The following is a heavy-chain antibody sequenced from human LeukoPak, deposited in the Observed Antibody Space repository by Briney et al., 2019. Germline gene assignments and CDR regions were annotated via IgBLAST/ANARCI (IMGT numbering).Heavy chain of an antibody. CDR3: ARPYYYGSGSYKKGQLVFDP. V-gene: IGHV4-61*09. CDR2: IYTSGST. J-gene: IGHJ5*02. CDR1: GGSISSGSYY. D-gene: IGHD3-10*01. Sequence: SETLFLTCTVSGGSISSGSYYWSWLRQPAGKGLEWIGHIYTSGSTNYNPSLKTRVTISVDTSKNQFSLKLSSVTAADTAVYYCARPYYYGSGSYKKGQLVFDPWGQGTLVTVSS.